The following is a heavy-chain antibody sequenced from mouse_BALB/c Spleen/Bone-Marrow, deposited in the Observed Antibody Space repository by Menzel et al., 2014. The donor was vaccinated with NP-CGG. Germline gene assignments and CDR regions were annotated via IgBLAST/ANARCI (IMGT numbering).Heavy chain of an antibody. Sequence: QVQLQQSGAELVKPGASVKLSCKASGYTFTSYWMHWVKQRPGQGLEWIGEIDPSDSYTNYNQKFKGKATLTVDKSSSTAYIQLSSLTSEDSTVYYCAPRLDYWGQGTTLTVSS. CDR1: GYTFTSYW. V-gene: IGHV1-69*02. CDR2: IDPSDSYT. CDR3: APRLDY. J-gene: IGHJ2*01.